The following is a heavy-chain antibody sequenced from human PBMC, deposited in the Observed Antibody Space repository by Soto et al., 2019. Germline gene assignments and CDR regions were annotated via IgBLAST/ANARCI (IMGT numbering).Heavy chain of an antibody. CDR3: AKESHSYASSGPP. J-gene: IGHJ5*02. Sequence: PGGSLRLSCAASGFTFISYGMHWVRQAPGKGLEWVAVISYDGSNKYYAASVKGRFTISRDNSKNPLYLQMNSLRAEDTAVYSCAKESHSYASSGPPWGQGTLVTVSS. V-gene: IGHV3-30*18. D-gene: IGHD3-22*01. CDR1: GFTFISYG. CDR2: ISYDGSNK.